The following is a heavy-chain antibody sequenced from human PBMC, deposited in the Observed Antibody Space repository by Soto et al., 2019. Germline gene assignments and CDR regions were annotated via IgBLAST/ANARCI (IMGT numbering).Heavy chain of an antibody. J-gene: IGHJ6*02. Sequence: SGPTLVNPTQTLTLTCTISGFSRSTSGMCVSWIRQPPGRALEWLALIDWDDDKYYSTSLKTRLTISQDTSKNQVVLTMTNMDPVDTATYYCARMKRRITIFGVVPYYYYGLDVWGQGTTVTVSS. V-gene: IGHV2-70*01. D-gene: IGHD3-3*01. CDR3: ARMKRRITIFGVVPYYYYGLDV. CDR2: IDWDDDK. CDR1: GFSRSTSGMC.